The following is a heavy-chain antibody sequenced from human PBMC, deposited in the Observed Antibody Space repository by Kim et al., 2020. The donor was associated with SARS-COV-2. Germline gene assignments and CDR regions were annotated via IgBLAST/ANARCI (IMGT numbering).Heavy chain of an antibody. V-gene: IGHV3-30*03. CDR3: GGAYSRGLFDY. CDR2: ISYDGSNK. D-gene: IGHD6-13*01. CDR1: GFTFSSYG. Sequence: GGSLRLSCAASGFTFSSYGMHWVRQAPGKGLEWVAVISYDGSNKYYADSVKGRFTISRDNSKNTLYLQMNSLRAEDTAVYYCGGAYSRGLFDYWGQGTLVTVSS. J-gene: IGHJ4*02.